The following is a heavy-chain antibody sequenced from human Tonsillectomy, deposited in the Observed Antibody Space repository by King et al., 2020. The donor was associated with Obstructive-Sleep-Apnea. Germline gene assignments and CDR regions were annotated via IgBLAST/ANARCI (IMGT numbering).Heavy chain of an antibody. V-gene: IGHV4-4*02. CDR2: IYHSGTT. D-gene: IGHD4-17*01. CDR3: ARTTYGDYALDY. J-gene: IGHJ4*02. CDR1: WGSIINTNW. Sequence: VQLQESGPGLVKPSGTLSLTCAVSWGSIINTNWWTWVRLPPGKGLEFFGQIYHSGTTNYNPALRSRGPISVDKSKNQFSLKLRFVTAADTAVYYCARTTYGDYALDYWGQGTLVTVSS.